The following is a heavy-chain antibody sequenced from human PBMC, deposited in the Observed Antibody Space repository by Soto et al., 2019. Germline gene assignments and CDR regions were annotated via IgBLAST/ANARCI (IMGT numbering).Heavy chain of an antibody. Sequence: QVQLQESGPGLVKPSQTLSLTCSVSGGSISSGGYYWCWVRQHPGKGLEWIGYIDSSGSTNYNPSLKSRLSMSVDPSKNLFSLQLTSVTAADTAVYYCARRDSGYIHGPPHYYYGLDVWGQGTTVTVSS. CDR2: IDSSGST. J-gene: IGHJ6*02. CDR1: GGSISSGGYY. D-gene: IGHD5-18*01. CDR3: ARRDSGYIHGPPHYYYGLDV. V-gene: IGHV4-31*03.